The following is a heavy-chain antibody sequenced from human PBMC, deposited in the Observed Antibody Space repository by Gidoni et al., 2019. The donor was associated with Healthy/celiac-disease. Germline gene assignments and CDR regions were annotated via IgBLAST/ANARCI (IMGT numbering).Heavy chain of an antibody. CDR3: ASSMEWACDY. J-gene: IGHJ4*02. Sequence: QVQLVESGGGVVQPGRSLRLSCAASGFTFSSYGMHWVRQAPGKGLEWVAVIWYDGSNKYYADSVKGRFTISRDNSKNTLYLQMNSLRAEDTAVYYCASSMEWACDYWGQGTLVTVSS. D-gene: IGHD1-1*01. CDR1: GFTFSSYG. V-gene: IGHV3-33*01. CDR2: IWYDGSNK.